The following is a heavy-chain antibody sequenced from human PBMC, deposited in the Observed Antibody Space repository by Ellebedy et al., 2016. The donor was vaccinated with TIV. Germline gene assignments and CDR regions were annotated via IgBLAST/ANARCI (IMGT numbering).Heavy chain of an antibody. J-gene: IGHJ6*02. CDR2: IGTAGDT. V-gene: IGHV3-13*01. D-gene: IGHD6-13*01. Sequence: GESLKISCAASGFTFSSYDMHWVRQPTGKGLEWVPAIGTAGDTYYPGSVKGRFTISRDNAKNSLYLQMNSLRAGDTAVYYCARGEQQLVSGYYYYCGMDVWGQGTTVTVSS. CDR1: GFTFSSYD. CDR3: ARGEQQLVSGYYYYCGMDV.